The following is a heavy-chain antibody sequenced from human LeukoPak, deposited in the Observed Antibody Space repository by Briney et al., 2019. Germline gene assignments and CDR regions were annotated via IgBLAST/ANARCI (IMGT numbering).Heavy chain of an antibody. J-gene: IGHJ5*02. Sequence: GGSLRLSCAGSGFTFSSFWMSWVRQAPGKGLEWVANIKEDGSEKYYVDSVKGRFTISRDNVKNSLYLQMNSLRADDTAVYYCGKKYSWGRGPLVTVPS. D-gene: IGHD2/OR15-2a*01. CDR2: IKEDGSEK. CDR1: GFTFSSFW. V-gene: IGHV3-7*03. CDR3: GKKYS.